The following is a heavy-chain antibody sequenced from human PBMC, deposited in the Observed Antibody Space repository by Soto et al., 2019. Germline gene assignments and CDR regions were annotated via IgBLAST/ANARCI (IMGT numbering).Heavy chain of an antibody. CDR2: ISAYNGNT. D-gene: IGHD6-13*01. CDR1: GYTFTSYG. V-gene: IGHV1-18*01. CDR3: ARVRHQLVFNDSDSNDIYI. J-gene: IGHJ6*02. Sequence: ASVKVSCKASGYTFTSYGISWVRQAPGQGLEWMGWISAYNGNTNYAQKLQGRVTMTTDTSTSTAYMELRSLRSDDTAVYYCARVRHQLVFNDSDSNDIYIRGQRTTVTVS.